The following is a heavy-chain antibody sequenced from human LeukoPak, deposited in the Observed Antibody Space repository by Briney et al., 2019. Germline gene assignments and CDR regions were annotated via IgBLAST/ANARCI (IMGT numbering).Heavy chain of an antibody. J-gene: IGHJ3*02. D-gene: IGHD6-19*01. CDR3: ARGGQWLDFDI. CDR2: INSDGSST. Sequence: GGSLRLSCAASGFTFSSYWMHWVRQAPGKGLVWVSRINSDGSSTRYADSVKGRFTISRDNARNTLYIQMNSLRAEDTAVYYCARGGQWLDFDIWGQGTMVTVSS. CDR1: GFTFSSYW. V-gene: IGHV3-74*01.